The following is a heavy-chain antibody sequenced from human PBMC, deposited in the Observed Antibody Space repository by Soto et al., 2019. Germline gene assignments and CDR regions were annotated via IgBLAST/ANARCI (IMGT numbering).Heavy chain of an antibody. Sequence: QVHLVQSGAEVKKAGASVKVSCKCSGYTFTSYGITWVRQAPGQGLEWMGWISAHYDNTDYAQKLHGRVTVTRDTSTSTAYMELRSLRSDDTAVYYCARGTYGDHWGQGALVTVSS. J-gene: IGHJ4*02. CDR3: ARGTYGDH. CDR1: GYTFTSYG. CDR2: ISAHYDNT. D-gene: IGHD4-17*01. V-gene: IGHV1-18*01.